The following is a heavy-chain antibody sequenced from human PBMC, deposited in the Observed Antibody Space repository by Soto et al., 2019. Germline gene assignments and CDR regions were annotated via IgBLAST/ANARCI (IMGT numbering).Heavy chain of an antibody. Sequence: PGGSLRLACAASGFTFSRYAMSWVRQAPGKGLEWVSAISGSGRRTDYADSVKGRFTISRDNSKNTLYLQMNSPRAEDTAVYYCTYCGGDCYSPYYYGMDVWGQGTTVTVSS. D-gene: IGHD2-21*02. CDR1: GFTFSRYA. CDR2: ISGSGRRT. V-gene: IGHV3-23*01. CDR3: TYCGGDCYSPYYYGMDV. J-gene: IGHJ6*02.